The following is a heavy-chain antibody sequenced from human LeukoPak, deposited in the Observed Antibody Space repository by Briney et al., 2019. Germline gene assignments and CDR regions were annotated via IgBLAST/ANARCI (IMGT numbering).Heavy chain of an antibody. V-gene: IGHV1-8*03. D-gene: IGHD2-2*01. CDR3: ARRNIVVVPAAPKSPGGSYYYMDV. Sequence: GASVKVSCKASGYTFTSYDINWVRQATGQRLEWMGWMNPNSGNTGYAQKFQGRVTITRNTSISTAYMELSSLRSEDTAVYYCARRNIVVVPAAPKSPGGSYYYMDVWGRGTTVTVSS. CDR2: MNPNSGNT. CDR1: GYTFTSYD. J-gene: IGHJ6*03.